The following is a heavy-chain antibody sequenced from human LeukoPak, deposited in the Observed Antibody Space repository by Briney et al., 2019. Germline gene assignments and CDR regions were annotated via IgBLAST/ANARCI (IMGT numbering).Heavy chain of an antibody. CDR1: GFTFSSYS. CDR2: ISGSGGST. Sequence: PGGSLRLSCAASGFTFSSYSMNWVRQAPGKGLEWVSAISGSGGSTYYADSVKGRFTISGDNSKNTLYLQMNSLRAEDTAVYYCAKNFPHYDILTGYHDYWGQGTLVTVSS. J-gene: IGHJ4*02. V-gene: IGHV3-23*01. D-gene: IGHD3-9*01. CDR3: AKNFPHYDILTGYHDY.